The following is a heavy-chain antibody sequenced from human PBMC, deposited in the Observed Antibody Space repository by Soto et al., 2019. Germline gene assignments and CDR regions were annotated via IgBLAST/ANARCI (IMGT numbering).Heavy chain of an antibody. CDR3: ARGWCSSTSCYYYYYYGLDV. CDR2: NSSSSSYI. D-gene: IGHD2-2*01. V-gene: IGHV3-21*01. Sequence: LRLSCAASGFTFSSYSMNWVRQAPGKGLEWVSSNSSSSSYIYYADSVTGRFTISRDNAKNSLYLQMNSLSAEDTALYYCARGWCSSTSCYYYYYYGLDVRGQGTTVTISS. J-gene: IGHJ6*02. CDR1: GFTFSSYS.